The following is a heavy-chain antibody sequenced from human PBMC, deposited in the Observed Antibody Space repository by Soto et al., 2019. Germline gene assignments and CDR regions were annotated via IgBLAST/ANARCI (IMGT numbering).Heavy chain of an antibody. CDR1: GFTFSSYA. D-gene: IGHD2-8*01. Sequence: QVQLVESGGGVVQPGRSLRLSCAASGFTFSSYAMHWVRQAPGKGLEWVAVISYDGSNKYYADSVKGRFTISRDNSKNTLYLQMNSLRAEDTAVYYCARDRAYCTKGVCYAYYYYYGMDVWGQGTTVTVSS. V-gene: IGHV3-30-3*01. CDR2: ISYDGSNK. CDR3: ARDRAYCTKGVCYAYYYYYGMDV. J-gene: IGHJ6*02.